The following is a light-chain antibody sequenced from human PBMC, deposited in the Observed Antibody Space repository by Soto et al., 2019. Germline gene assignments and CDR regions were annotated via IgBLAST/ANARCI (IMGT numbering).Light chain of an antibody. CDR1: QSVLYTSNNRDY. CDR2: WAS. Sequence: ILMTQSPESLPVSLGERAAINCNSSQSVLYTSNNRDYLAWYRQKPGQPPQFLIHWASTRLSGVHDRFSGSGSGTHLTFTTSSLQPEDWAIYFFQQYYSTPLPLGGGTRVEIK. CDR3: QQYYSTPLP. V-gene: IGKV4-1*01. J-gene: IGKJ4*01.